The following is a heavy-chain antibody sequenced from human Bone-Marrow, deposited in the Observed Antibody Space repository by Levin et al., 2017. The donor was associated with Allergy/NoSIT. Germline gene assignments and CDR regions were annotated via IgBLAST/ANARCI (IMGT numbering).Heavy chain of an antibody. CDR3: AGGPSRGY. V-gene: IGHV3-66*01. J-gene: IGHJ4*02. CDR2: IYSVGST. D-gene: IGHD3-16*01. CDR1: GFTVRNNY. Sequence: QAGGSLRLSCAVSGFTVRNNYMSWVRQAPGKGLEWVSLIYSVGSTDYADSVKGRFTISRDNFKNTLYLQMNSLRAEDTAVYYCAGGPSRGYWGRGTLVTVSS.